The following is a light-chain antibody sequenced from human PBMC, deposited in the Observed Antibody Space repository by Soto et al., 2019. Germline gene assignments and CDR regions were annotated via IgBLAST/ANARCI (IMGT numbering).Light chain of an antibody. V-gene: IGKV3-15*01. CDR2: GAS. J-gene: IGKJ1*01. CDR1: QSVSSN. CDR3: QQYNNWPQT. Sequence: EIVMTQSPATLSVSPGERATLSCRASQSVSSNLAWYQQKPGQAPRLLIYGASTRATGIPARFSGSGSGTEFTLTISSLQSEEFAVYYCQQYNNWPQTFGQETKVEIK.